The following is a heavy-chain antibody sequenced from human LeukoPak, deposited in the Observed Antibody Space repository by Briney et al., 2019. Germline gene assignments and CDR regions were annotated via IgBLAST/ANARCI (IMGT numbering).Heavy chain of an antibody. Sequence: ASVKVSCKASGYTFTGYYMHWVRQAPGQGLEWMGWINPNSGGTNYAQKFQGRVTMTRDTSISTAYMELSRLRSDDTAVYYCARTSSSWYARDYHYYGMDVWGQGTTVTVSS. CDR2: INPNSGGT. J-gene: IGHJ6*02. CDR1: GYTFTGYY. D-gene: IGHD6-13*01. V-gene: IGHV1-2*02. CDR3: ARTSSSWYARDYHYYGMDV.